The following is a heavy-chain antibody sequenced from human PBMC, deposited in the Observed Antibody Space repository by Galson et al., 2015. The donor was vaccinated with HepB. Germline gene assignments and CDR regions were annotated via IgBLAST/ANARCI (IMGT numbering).Heavy chain of an antibody. V-gene: IGHV3-7*01. D-gene: IGHD6-19*01. CDR3: ARDQWRIFDY. CDR1: GFTFSSYG. J-gene: IGHJ4*02. CDR2: IQEDGSEK. Sequence: SLRLSCAASGFTFSSYGMHWVRQAPGKGLEWVASIQEDGSEKYYVDSVKGRFTISRDNARNSLYLQMNSLRAEDTAVYYCARDQWRIFDYWGQGTLVTVSS.